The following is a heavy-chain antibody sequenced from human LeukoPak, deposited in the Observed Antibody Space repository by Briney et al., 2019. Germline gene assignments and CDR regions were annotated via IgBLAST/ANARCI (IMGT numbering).Heavy chain of an antibody. CDR2: IKQDGSEK. D-gene: IGHD3-22*01. CDR1: GFTFSSYW. CDR3: ARDMWMIVGALYHYYGMDV. Sequence: GGSLRLSCAASGFTFSSYWMSWVRQAPGKGLEWVANIKQDGSEKYYVDSVKGRFTISRDNAKNSLYLQMNSLRAEDTAVYYCARDMWMIVGALYHYYGMDVWGQGTTVTVSS. V-gene: IGHV3-7*01. J-gene: IGHJ6*02.